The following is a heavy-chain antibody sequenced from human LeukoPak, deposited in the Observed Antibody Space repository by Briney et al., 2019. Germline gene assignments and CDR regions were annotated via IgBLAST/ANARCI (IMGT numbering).Heavy chain of an antibody. CDR3: ARDFQYSSGYYGDY. Sequence: ASVKVSCKASGYTFASYDINWVRQAAGQGLEWMAYMNANSGNTGSAQKFQGRVTMTMNTSIRTAYMELSSLRSEDTAVYYCARDFQYSSGYYGDYWGQGALVTVSS. CDR1: GYTFASYD. D-gene: IGHD3-22*01. V-gene: IGHV1-8*01. CDR2: MNANSGNT. J-gene: IGHJ4*02.